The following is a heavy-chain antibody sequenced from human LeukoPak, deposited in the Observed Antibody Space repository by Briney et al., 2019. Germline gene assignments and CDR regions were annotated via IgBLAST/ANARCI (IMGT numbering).Heavy chain of an antibody. V-gene: IGHV3-74*01. D-gene: IGHD2-2*01. CDR1: GFTFSSYW. J-gene: IGHJ4*02. Sequence: RTGGSLRLSCAASGFTFSSYWMHWVRQAPGKGLVWVSRINSDGSSTSYADSVKGRFTISRDNAKNTLYLQMNSLRAEDTAVYYCARTSYRPSFDYWGQGTLVTVSS. CDR3: ARTSYRPSFDY. CDR2: INSDGSST.